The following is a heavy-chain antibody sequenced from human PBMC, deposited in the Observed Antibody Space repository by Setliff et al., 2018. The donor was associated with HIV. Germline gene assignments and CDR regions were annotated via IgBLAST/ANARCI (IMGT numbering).Heavy chain of an antibody. V-gene: IGHV4-39*01. CDR3: VGSTIAAAVYYYYYMDV. Sequence: SETLSLTCTVSGGSISSSSYYWGWIRQPPGKGLEWIGSIYYSGSTYANPSLKSRVTISVDTSKKQFSLNLSSVTAADTAVYYCVGSTIAAAVYYYYYMDVWGKGTTVTVSS. CDR2: IYYSGST. D-gene: IGHD6-13*01. J-gene: IGHJ6*03. CDR1: GGSISSSSYY.